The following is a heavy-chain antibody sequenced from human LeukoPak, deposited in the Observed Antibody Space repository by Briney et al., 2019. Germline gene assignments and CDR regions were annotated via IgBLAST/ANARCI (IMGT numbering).Heavy chain of an antibody. J-gene: IGHJ4*02. CDR1: GFTFSGSA. V-gene: IGHV3-21*01. D-gene: IGHD6-13*01. Sequence: PGGSLRLSCAASGFTFSGSAIHWVRQAPGKGLEWVSSISSSSSYIYYADSVKGRFTISRDNAKNSLYLQMNSLRAEDTAVYYCARDPGYSSSWVRWGQGTLVTVSS. CDR3: ARDPGYSSSWVR. CDR2: ISSSSSYI.